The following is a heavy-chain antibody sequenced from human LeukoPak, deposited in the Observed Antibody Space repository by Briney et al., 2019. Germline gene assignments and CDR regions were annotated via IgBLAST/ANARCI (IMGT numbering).Heavy chain of an antibody. V-gene: IGHV3-11*04. D-gene: IGHD3-22*01. CDR3: ARGLTMIVVVIQSPYYFDY. Sequence: GGSLRLSCAASGFTFSDYYMSWIRQAPGKGLEWVSYISSSGSTIYYADSVKGRFTISRDNAKNSLYLQMNSLRAEDTAVYYCARGLTMIVVVIQSPYYFDYWGQGTLVTVSS. J-gene: IGHJ4*02. CDR1: GFTFSDYY. CDR2: ISSSGSTI.